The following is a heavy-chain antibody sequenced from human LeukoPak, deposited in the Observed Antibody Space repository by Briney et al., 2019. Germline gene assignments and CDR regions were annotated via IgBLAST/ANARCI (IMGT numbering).Heavy chain of an antibody. CDR1: GFTVSSNY. CDR3: ARGGYSSSWYHFDY. D-gene: IGHD6-13*01. V-gene: IGHV3-53*01. Sequence: PGGSLRLSCAASGFTVSSNYMSWVRQAPGKGLEWVSVIYSGGTTNYADSVKGRFTISRDNPKNTLFLQMNSLRAEDTAVYYCARGGYSSSWYHFDYWGQGTLVTVSS. CDR2: IYSGGTT. J-gene: IGHJ4*02.